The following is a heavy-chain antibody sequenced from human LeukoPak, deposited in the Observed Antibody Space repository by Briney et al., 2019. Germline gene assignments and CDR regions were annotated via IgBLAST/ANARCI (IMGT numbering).Heavy chain of an antibody. Sequence: SGTLSLTSVVPGGSTSSTIWWNGFGQPQGKGLEWIGEIYVSGNTNYNPSINSRVTLSVDKSKNQFSLKLSSVTATDTAVYYCARKDSGSYYRRFDYWGQGTLVTVSS. CDR1: GGSTSSTIW. CDR2: IYVSGNT. D-gene: IGHD1-26*01. CDR3: ARKDSGSYYRRFDY. J-gene: IGHJ4*02. V-gene: IGHV4-4*02.